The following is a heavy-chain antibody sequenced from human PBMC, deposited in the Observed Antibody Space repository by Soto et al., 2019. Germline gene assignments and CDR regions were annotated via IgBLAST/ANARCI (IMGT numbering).Heavy chain of an antibody. J-gene: IGHJ6*02. CDR1: GFTFSSYG. CDR2: ISYDGSNK. Sequence: QVQLVESGGGVVQPGRSLRLSCAASGFTFSSYGMHWVRQAPGKGLEWVAVISYDGSNKYYADSVKGRFTISRDNSKNTLYLQMNSLRAEDTAVYYCAKELDYDFWSGPYGMHVWGQGTTVTVSS. CDR3: AKELDYDFWSGPYGMHV. V-gene: IGHV3-30*18. D-gene: IGHD3-3*01.